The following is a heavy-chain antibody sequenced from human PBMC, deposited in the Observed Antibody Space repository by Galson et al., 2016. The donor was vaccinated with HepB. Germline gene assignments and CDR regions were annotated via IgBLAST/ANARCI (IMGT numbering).Heavy chain of an antibody. V-gene: IGHV3-30*03. D-gene: IGHD6-19*01. Sequence: SLRLSCAASGFTFSGSGMHWVRQASGKGLEWMAADSMDGRRKFYADSVKGRFTISRDNSNNMLFLQMNSLRSEDTAVYYCARGHSGGWYSDMGPLCYFDYWGQGHLVTVSS. J-gene: IGHJ4*02. CDR2: DSMDGRRK. CDR3: ARGHSGGWYSDMGPLCYFDY. CDR1: GFTFSGSG.